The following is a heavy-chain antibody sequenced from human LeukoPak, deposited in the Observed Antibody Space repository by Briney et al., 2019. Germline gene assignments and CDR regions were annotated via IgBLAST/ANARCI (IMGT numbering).Heavy chain of an antibody. D-gene: IGHD3-10*01. J-gene: IGHJ5*02. CDR3: ARYYYGSGFDP. CDR2: IYTSGST. Sequence: SETLSLTCTVSGGSISSSSYYWGWIRQPPGKGLEWIGRIYTSGSTNYNPSLKSRVTISVDTSKNQFSLKLSSVTAADTAVYYCARYYYGSGFDPWGQGTLVTVSS. V-gene: IGHV4-61*02. CDR1: GGSISSSSYY.